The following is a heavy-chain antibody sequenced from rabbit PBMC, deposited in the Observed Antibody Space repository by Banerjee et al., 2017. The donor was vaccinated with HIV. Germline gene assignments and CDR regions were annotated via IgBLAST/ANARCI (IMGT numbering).Heavy chain of an antibody. CDR1: GFSFTNASW. CDR3: ARRDAGGAGYGYATFNL. CDR2: LYAGSSGTT. D-gene: IGHD6-1*01. J-gene: IGHJ4*01. V-gene: IGHV1S45*01. Sequence: QEQLEESGGDLVKPEGSLTLTCTASGFSFTNASWICWVRQAPGKGLEWIACLYAGSSGTTYYASWAKGRFTVTKTSATTVTLQMTSLTAADTATYFCARRDAGGAGYGYATFNLWGPGTLVTVS.